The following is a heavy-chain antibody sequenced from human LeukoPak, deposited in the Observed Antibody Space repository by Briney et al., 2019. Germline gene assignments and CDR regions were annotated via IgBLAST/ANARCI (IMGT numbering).Heavy chain of an antibody. D-gene: IGHD3-22*01. Sequence: PGGSLRLSCAASGFTFSGYAMSWVRHAPGKGLEWVSAISGSGGSTYYADSVKGRFTISRDNSKNTLYLQMNSLRAEGTAVYYCAKELYDSSGYYDYWGQGTLVTVSS. CDR1: GFTFSGYA. J-gene: IGHJ4*02. CDR2: ISGSGGST. CDR3: AKELYDSSGYYDY. V-gene: IGHV3-23*01.